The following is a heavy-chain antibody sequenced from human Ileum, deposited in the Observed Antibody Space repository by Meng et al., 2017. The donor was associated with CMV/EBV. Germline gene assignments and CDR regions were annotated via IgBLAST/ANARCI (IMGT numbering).Heavy chain of an antibody. CDR3: TGAGGFSDP. CDR2: IENHGTS. J-gene: IGHJ5*02. Sequence: VQLEEAGGGLVQTGGSLRLSCAASGFAVSDNHINWVRQAPGKGLEWDSSIENHGTSYYADSVKGRFTISRDNSKNTVFLQMNILRVEDTALYYCTGAGGFSDPWGQGTLVTVSS. CDR1: GFAVSDNH. V-gene: IGHV3-66*01. D-gene: IGHD3-16*01.